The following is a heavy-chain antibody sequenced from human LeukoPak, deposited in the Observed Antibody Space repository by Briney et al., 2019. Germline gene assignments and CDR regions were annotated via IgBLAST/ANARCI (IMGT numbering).Heavy chain of an antibody. J-gene: IGHJ4*02. CDR1: GFTFSSYA. D-gene: IGHD2-15*01. CDR2: ISGSGGST. CDR3: AKEPYCSGGSCYRRYFDY. V-gene: IGHV3-23*01. Sequence: GGSLRLSCAASGFTFSSYAMSWVRQAPGKGLEWVSAISGSGGSTYYADSVKGRFTISRDNSKNTLYLQMNSLRAEDTAVYYCAKEPYCSGGSCYRRYFDYWGQGTLVTVSS.